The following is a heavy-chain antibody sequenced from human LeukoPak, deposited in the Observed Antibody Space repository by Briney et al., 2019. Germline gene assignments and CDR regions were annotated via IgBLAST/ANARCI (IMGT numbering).Heavy chain of an antibody. V-gene: IGHV3-23*01. CDR1: GFTFSSYA. J-gene: IGHJ5*02. Sequence: GGSLRLSCAASGFTFSSYAMSWVRQAPGKGLEWVSAISGSGGSTYYADSVKGRFSISRDNSKNTLYLQMNSLRAEDTAVYYCARDLYRITIFGVVIKGDNWFDPWGQGTLVTVSS. CDR2: ISGSGGST. CDR3: ARDLYRITIFGVVIKGDNWFDP. D-gene: IGHD3-3*01.